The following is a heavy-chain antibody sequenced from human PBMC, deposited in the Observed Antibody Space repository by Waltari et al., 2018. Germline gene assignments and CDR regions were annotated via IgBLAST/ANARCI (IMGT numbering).Heavy chain of an antibody. D-gene: IGHD6-6*01. CDR1: GYTLTELS. Sequence: QVQLVQSGAEVKKPGASVKVSCQVSGYTLTELSMHWVRQAPGKGLEWMGGFDPEDGETIYAQKVQGRVTMTEDTSTDTAYMELSSLRSEDTAVYYCATDLIDSSSSSLLYWGQGTLVTVSS. V-gene: IGHV1-24*01. J-gene: IGHJ4*02. CDR2: FDPEDGET. CDR3: ATDLIDSSSSSLLY.